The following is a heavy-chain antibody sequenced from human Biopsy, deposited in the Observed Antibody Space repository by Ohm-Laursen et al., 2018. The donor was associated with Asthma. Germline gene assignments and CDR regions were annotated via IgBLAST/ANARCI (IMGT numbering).Heavy chain of an antibody. CDR1: GFTFGDYW. V-gene: IGHV3-7*01. J-gene: IGHJ1*01. CDR2: IKHDGTEK. CDR3: ARTFHFWSPYLAEHYQL. Sequence: SLRLSCAASGFTFGDYWMSWVRQVPGKGLEWASNIKHDGTEKNHVDSLKGRFTISRDNAKNSLYLQMNSLSAEDTAVYYCARTFHFWSPYLAEHYQLWGQGTLVTVSS. D-gene: IGHD3-3*02.